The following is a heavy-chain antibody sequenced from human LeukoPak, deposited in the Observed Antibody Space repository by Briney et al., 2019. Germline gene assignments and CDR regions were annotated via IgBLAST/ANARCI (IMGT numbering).Heavy chain of an antibody. CDR2: ISYDGSKS. CDR3: VRDMAHCSGGSCYYLHYYGMDI. J-gene: IGHJ6*02. Sequence: GGSLRLSCAASGFTFGSYAMHWVRQAPGKGLEWVSLISYDGSKSISADSVKSRFTISRDNSKNTLYLEMNSLRDEDTAVYYCVRDMAHCSGGSCYYLHYYGMDIWGQGTTVTVSS. V-gene: IGHV3-30-3*01. CDR1: GFTFGSYA. D-gene: IGHD2-15*01.